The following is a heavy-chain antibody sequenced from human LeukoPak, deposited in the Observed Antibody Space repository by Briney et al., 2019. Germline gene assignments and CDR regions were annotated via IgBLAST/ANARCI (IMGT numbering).Heavy chain of an antibody. V-gene: IGHV4-4*07. J-gene: IGHJ4*02. CDR2: IYTSGST. CDR3: ARVGYDSSSYYHMFDY. CDR1: GGSISSYY. Sequence: SETLSLTCTVSGGSISSYYWSWIRQPAGKGLEWIGRIYTSGSTNCNPSLKSRVTMSVDTSKNQFSLKLSSVTAADTAVYYCARVGYDSSSYYHMFDYWGQGTLVTVSS. D-gene: IGHD3-22*01.